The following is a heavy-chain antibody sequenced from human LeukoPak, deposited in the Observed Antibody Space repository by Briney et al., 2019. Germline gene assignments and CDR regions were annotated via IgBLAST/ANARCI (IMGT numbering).Heavy chain of an antibody. J-gene: IGHJ4*02. Sequence: GGSLRLSCAASAFSLNAYNMNWVRQAPGKGLEWVSSISYTGTYIYYADSVKGRFTISRDNAQNSLYLQMNSLRAEDTAIYYCVRDRGTYRPIDYWGQVTLVTVSS. D-gene: IGHD1-26*01. V-gene: IGHV3-21*04. CDR2: ISYTGTYI. CDR3: VRDRGTYRPIDY. CDR1: AFSLNAYN.